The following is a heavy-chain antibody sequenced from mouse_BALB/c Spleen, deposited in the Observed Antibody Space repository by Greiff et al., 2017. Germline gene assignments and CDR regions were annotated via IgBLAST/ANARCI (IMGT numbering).Heavy chain of an antibody. Sequence: EVQGVESGGGLVQPGGSLKLSCAASGFTFSSYTMSWVRQTPEKRLEWVAYISNGGGSTYYPDTVKGRFTISRDNAKNTLYLQMSSLKSEDTAMYYCARQGMITTAWFAYWGQGTLVTVSA. CDR3: ARQGMITTAWFAY. CDR2: ISNGGGST. D-gene: IGHD2-4*01. J-gene: IGHJ3*01. CDR1: GFTFSSYT. V-gene: IGHV5-12-2*01.